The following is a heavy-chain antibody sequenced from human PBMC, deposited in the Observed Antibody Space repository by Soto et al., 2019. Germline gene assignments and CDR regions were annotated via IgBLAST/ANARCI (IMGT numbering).Heavy chain of an antibody. CDR3: AREGGLAAAGVIYYYYGMDV. CDR2: IYYSGST. D-gene: IGHD6-13*01. V-gene: IGHV4-59*01. Sequence: QVQLQESGPGLVKPSETLSLTCTVSGGSISSYYWSWIRQPPGKGLEWIGYIYYSGSTNYNPSLKSGVTISVDTSKNQFSLKLSSVTAADTAVYYCAREGGLAAAGVIYYYYGMDVWGQGTTVTVSS. CDR1: GGSISSYY. J-gene: IGHJ6*02.